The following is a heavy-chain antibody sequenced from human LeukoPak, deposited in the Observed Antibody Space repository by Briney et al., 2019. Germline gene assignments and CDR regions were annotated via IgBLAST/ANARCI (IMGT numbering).Heavy chain of an antibody. CDR1: GYTFTSYD. CDR2: MNPNSGNT. V-gene: IGHV1-8*01. Sequence: ASVKVSCKASGYTFTSYDINWVRQATGQGLEWMGWMNPNSGNTGYAQKFQGRVTMTRNTSISTAYMELSSLRSEDTAVYYCASIFVVVPAAILSWYYWGQGTLVTVSS. CDR3: ASIFVVVPAAILSWYY. D-gene: IGHD2-2*02. J-gene: IGHJ4*02.